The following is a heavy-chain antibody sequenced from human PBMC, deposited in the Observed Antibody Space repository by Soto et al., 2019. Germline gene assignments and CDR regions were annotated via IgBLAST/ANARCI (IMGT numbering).Heavy chain of an antibody. J-gene: IGHJ4*02. Sequence: PGGSLRLSCAASGFTFSGYSMSWVRQAPGKGLEWVSSISSSSSYIYYADSVKGRFTISRDNAKNSLYLQMNSLRAEDTAVYYCARAGLYTYYYDSSGYDYFDYWGQGTLVTVSS. D-gene: IGHD3-22*01. V-gene: IGHV3-21*01. CDR2: ISSSSSYI. CDR1: GFTFSGYS. CDR3: ARAGLYTYYYDSSGYDYFDY.